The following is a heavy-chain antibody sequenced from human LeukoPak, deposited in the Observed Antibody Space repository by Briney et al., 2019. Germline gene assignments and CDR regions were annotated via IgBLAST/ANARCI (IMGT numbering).Heavy chain of an antibody. CDR1: GGSVRRGNYY. Sequence: PSQTLSLTCTVSGGSVRRGNYYWTWIRQPAGSGLEWIGRIYTSGTTDYNPSLRTRVTISVDASRNQFSLNLSSVTAADTAVYYCARDRGSGGRSISGWSSATSYYYYMDVWGKGTTVTVSS. D-gene: IGHD6-19*01. CDR2: IYTSGTT. V-gene: IGHV4-61*02. J-gene: IGHJ6*03. CDR3: ARDRGSGGRSISGWSSATSYYYYMDV.